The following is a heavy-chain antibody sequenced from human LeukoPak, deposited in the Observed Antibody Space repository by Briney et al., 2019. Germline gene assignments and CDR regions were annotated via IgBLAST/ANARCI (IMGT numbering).Heavy chain of an antibody. CDR2: IKQEGTEK. CDR1: GFTFSDFW. CDR3: AREIGCAFHL. J-gene: IGHJ1*01. V-gene: IGHV3-7*01. Sequence: GGSLRLSCAGSGFTFSDFWMTWVRQTPGKGLEWVANIKQEGTEKHYVDSVKGRFTVSRDNAKNSLYLQMNSLRVDDTAIYYCAREIGCAFHLWGQGTLVTVSS. D-gene: IGHD2-8*01.